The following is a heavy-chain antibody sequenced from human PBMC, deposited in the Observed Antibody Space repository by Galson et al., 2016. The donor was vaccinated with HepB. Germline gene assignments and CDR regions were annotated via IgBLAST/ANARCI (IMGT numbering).Heavy chain of an antibody. CDR1: GFTFSSYW. CDR2: IKQDGSAK. CDR3: ALGQGFLADS. V-gene: IGHV3-7*05. J-gene: IGHJ4*02. Sequence: SLRLSCVASGFTFSSYWMNWVRQAPGKGLEWVAIIKQDGSAKYYVDSLKGRFTISRDNAKNSLYLQMSSLRPEDTAVYYCALGQGFLADSWGQGTLVTVSS.